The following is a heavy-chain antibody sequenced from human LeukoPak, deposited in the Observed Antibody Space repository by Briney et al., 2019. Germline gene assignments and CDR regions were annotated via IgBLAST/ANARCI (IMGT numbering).Heavy chain of an antibody. V-gene: IGHV3-23*01. CDR3: AKDLATVTPRGDFDY. J-gene: IGHJ4*02. CDR1: GFTFSSYA. Sequence: GGSLRLSCAASGFTFSSYAMSWVHQAPGKGLEWVSAISGSGGSTYYADSAKGRFTISRDNSKNTLYLQMNSLRAEDTAVYYCAKDLATVTPRGDFDYWGQGTLVTVSS. CDR2: ISGSGGST. D-gene: IGHD4-17*01.